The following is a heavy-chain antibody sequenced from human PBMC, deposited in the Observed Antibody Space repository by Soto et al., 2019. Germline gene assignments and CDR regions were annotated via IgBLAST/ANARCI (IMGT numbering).Heavy chain of an antibody. V-gene: IGHV1-18*01. CDR2: ISVYSGNT. CDR3: ARRSSPLDYQLVYRKGSGWFDP. Sequence: ASVKVSCKASGYTFANYDISWVRQAPGQGLEWMGWISVYSGNTNYAQKLQGRVTMTADTSTRTAYMELRSLRSDDTAVYYCARRSSPLDYQLVYRKGSGWFDPWGQGTLVTVSS. J-gene: IGHJ5*02. CDR1: GYTFANYD. D-gene: IGHD2-2*02.